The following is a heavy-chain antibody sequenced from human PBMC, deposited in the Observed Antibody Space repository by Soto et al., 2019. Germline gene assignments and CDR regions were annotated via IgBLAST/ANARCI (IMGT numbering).Heavy chain of an antibody. D-gene: IGHD2-15*01. J-gene: IGHJ2*01. CDR3: AREAAFANWYLDL. CDR1: GFTFRSFG. Sequence: QVQLVESGGGVVQPGQSLGVSCAASGFTFRSFGMHWVRQAPGKGLEWVAVVGADGGAKVYADSVKGRFITSRDNSRQTVHLQMNSLRPEDTGVYYCAREAAFANWYLDLWGRGTLVTVSS. CDR2: VGADGGAK. V-gene: IGHV3-33*08.